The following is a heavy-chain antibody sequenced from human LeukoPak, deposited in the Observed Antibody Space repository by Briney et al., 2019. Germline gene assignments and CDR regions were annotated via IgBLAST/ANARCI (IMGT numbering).Heavy chain of an antibody. CDR2: IYYSGST. CDR3: AGDYGETDDAFDI. CDR1: GGSISSYY. Sequence: PSETLSLTCTVSGGSISSYYWSWIRQPPGKGLEWIGYIYYSGSTNYNLSLKSRVTISVDTSKNQFSLKLSSVTAADTAVYYCAGDYGETDDAFDIWGQGTMVTVSS. J-gene: IGHJ3*02. D-gene: IGHD4-17*01. V-gene: IGHV4-59*12.